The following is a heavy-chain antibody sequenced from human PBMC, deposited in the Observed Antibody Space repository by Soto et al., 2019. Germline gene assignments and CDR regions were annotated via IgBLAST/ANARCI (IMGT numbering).Heavy chain of an antibody. CDR3: ARIGYYYYYMDV. CDR2: INHSGST. V-gene: IGHV4-34*01. Sequence: IRQPPGKGLEWIGEINHSGSTNYNPSLKSRVTISVDTSKNQFSLKLSSVTAADTAVYYCARIGYYYYYMDVWGKGTTVTVSS. J-gene: IGHJ6*03.